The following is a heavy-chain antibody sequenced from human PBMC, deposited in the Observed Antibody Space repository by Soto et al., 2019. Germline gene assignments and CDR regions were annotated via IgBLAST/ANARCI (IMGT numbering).Heavy chain of an antibody. V-gene: IGHV3-23*01. D-gene: IGHD2-8*01. Sequence: GGSLRLSCAASGFKFSTFAMSWVRQAPGKGLEWVSSLGDSGTKTYYAASVRGRFIITRDNSKNTVDLQMNSLRAEDTAVYYCAKEFGTSGYYSYYYAMDVWGQGTTVTVSS. CDR2: LGDSGTKT. J-gene: IGHJ6*02. CDR3: AKEFGTSGYYSYYYAMDV. CDR1: GFKFSTFA.